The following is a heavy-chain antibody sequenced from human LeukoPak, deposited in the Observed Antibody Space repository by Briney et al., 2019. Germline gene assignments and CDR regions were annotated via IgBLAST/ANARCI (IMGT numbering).Heavy chain of an antibody. D-gene: IGHD4-23*01. V-gene: IGHV3-74*01. CDR1: GFTFSRHW. CDR3: ARVAERGNSVDY. Sequence: GGSLRLSCAAPGFTFSRHWMDWVRQAPGKGLVWVSRINTDETYTRYADSVKGRFTISRDNAKNTLHLQMNSLRAEDTAVYYCARVAERGNSVDYGGQGNLVSVSS. CDR2: INTDETYT. J-gene: IGHJ4*02.